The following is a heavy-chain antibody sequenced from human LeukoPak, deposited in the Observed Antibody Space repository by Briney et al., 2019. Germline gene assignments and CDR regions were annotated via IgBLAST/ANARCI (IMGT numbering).Heavy chain of an antibody. D-gene: IGHD3-22*01. CDR3: ARSYYYDSSGYELDY. Sequence: ASVKVSCKASGYTFTGYYMYWVRQAPGQGLEWMGWINPNSGGTNYAQKFQGRVTMTRDTSISTAYMELSRLRSDDTAVYYCARSYYYDSSGYELDYWGQGTLVTVSS. J-gene: IGHJ4*02. CDR2: INPNSGGT. V-gene: IGHV1-2*02. CDR1: GYTFTGYY.